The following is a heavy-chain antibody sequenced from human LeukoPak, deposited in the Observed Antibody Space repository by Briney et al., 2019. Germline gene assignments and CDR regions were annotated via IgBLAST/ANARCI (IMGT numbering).Heavy chain of an antibody. CDR3: ARWGHGLAHFDY. Sequence: SQTLSLTCAISGDSISRNSVAWNWIRQSPSRGLEWLGRTYYRSKWYDDYAVSVKSRITITPDTSKNQFSLQLNSVTPEDTAVYYCARWGHGLAHFDYWGQGTLDTVSS. V-gene: IGHV6-1*01. D-gene: IGHD3-16*01. CDR1: GDSISRNSVA. J-gene: IGHJ4*02. CDR2: TYYRSKWYD.